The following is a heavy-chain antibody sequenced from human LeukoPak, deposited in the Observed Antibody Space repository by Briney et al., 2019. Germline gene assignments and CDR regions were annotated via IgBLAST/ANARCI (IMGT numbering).Heavy chain of an antibody. CDR2: IYYGGST. V-gene: IGHV4-31*03. J-gene: IGHJ3*02. CDR3: ARDPTRGVISDAFDI. Sequence: SQTLSLTCTVSGGSISSGGYYWSWIRQHPGKGLEWIGYIYYGGSTYYNPSLKSRVTISVDTSKNQFSLKLSSVTAADTAVYYCARDPTRGVISDAFDIWGQGTMVTVSS. CDR1: GGSISSGGYY. D-gene: IGHD2-21*01.